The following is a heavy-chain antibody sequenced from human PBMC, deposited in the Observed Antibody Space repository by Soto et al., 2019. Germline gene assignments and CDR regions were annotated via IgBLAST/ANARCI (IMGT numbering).Heavy chain of an antibody. J-gene: IGHJ6*02. CDR1: GGTFGGYA. V-gene: IGHV1-69*13. CDR3: ARDFNYYGSGRRPYGMDV. Sequence: SVKVSCKASGGTFGGYAISWVRQAPGQGLEWMGGIIPIFGTANYAQKFQGRVTITADESTSTAYMELSSLRSEDTAVYYCARDFNYYGSGRRPYGMDVWGQGTTVTVSS. D-gene: IGHD3-10*01. CDR2: IIPIFGTA.